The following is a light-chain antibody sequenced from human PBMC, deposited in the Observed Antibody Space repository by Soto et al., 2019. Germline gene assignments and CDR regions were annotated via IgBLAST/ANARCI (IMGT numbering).Light chain of an antibody. CDR3: HLYVNWQWT. V-gene: IGKV3-15*01. Sequence: EIVMTQSPATLSVSPGERVTLSCRASQSVSSDLAWSQQKPGQAPRLLMYAASTRASGVPAKFTGSGSETDFTLVIRRMQYEDSAVYYCHLYVNWQWTFGQGTKVDIK. CDR1: QSVSSD. J-gene: IGKJ1*01. CDR2: AAS.